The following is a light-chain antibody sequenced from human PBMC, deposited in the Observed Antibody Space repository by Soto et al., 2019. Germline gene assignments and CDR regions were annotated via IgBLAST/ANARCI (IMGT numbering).Light chain of an antibody. CDR3: SSYAGSNNLV. J-gene: IGLJ2*01. CDR2: DVT. Sequence: QSALTQPRSVSGSPGQSVTISCTGTISDVAGYNYVSWYQHHPGKAPKLLISDVTKRPSWVPDRFSGSKSGSTASLTISELQAEDEADNYCSSYAGSNNLVFGGGTKLTVL. CDR1: ISDVAGYNY. V-gene: IGLV2-11*01.